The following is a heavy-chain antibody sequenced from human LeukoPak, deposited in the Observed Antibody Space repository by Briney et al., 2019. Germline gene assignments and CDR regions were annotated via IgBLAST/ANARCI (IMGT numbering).Heavy chain of an antibody. CDR2: ISSSGSTI. CDR3: AKRLRYDFWSGHIDY. CDR1: GFTFSDYY. D-gene: IGHD3-3*01. Sequence: GGSLRLSCAASGFTFSDYYMSWIRQAPGKGLEWVSYISSSGSTIYYADSVKGRFTISRDNAKNSLYLQMNSLRAEDTAVYYCAKRLRYDFWSGHIDYWGQGTLVTVSS. V-gene: IGHV3-11*01. J-gene: IGHJ4*02.